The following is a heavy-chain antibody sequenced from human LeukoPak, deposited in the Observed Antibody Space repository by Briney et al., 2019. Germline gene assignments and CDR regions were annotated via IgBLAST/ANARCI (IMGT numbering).Heavy chain of an antibody. D-gene: IGHD4-17*01. Sequence: SETLSLTCTVSGGSISSGGYYWSWIRQHPGKGLEWIGYIYYSGSTNYNPSLKSRVTISVDTSKNQFSLKLSSVTAADTAVYYCARFLYGAKGNYFDYWGQGTLVTVSS. CDR1: GGSISSGGYY. J-gene: IGHJ4*02. CDR3: ARFLYGAKGNYFDY. V-gene: IGHV4-61*08. CDR2: IYYSGST.